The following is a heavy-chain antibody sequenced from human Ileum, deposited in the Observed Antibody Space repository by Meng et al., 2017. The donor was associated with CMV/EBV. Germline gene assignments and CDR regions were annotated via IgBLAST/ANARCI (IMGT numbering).Heavy chain of an antibody. J-gene: IGHJ4*02. CDR3: AKDSHYYYDSSGYYFDY. Sequence: SCAASGFTFDDYAMHWVRQAPGKGLEWVSGISWNSGSIGYADSVKGRFTISRDNAKNSLYLQMNSLRAEDTALYYCAKDSHYYYDSSGYYFDYWGQGTLVTVSS. CDR2: ISWNSGSI. D-gene: IGHD3-22*01. CDR1: GFTFDDYA. V-gene: IGHV3-9*01.